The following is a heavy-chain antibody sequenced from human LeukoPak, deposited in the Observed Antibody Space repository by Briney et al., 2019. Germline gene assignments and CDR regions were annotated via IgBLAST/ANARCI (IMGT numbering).Heavy chain of an antibody. J-gene: IGHJ4*02. CDR3: ARDHATMVRGVYGY. Sequence: ASVKVSCKASGYTFTSYAMNWVRQAPGQGLEWMGWISAYNGNTNYAQKLQGRVTMTTDTSTSTAYMELRSLRSDDTAVYYCARDHATMVRGVYGYWGQGTLVTVSS. CDR1: GYTFTSYA. D-gene: IGHD3-10*01. CDR2: ISAYNGNT. V-gene: IGHV1-18*01.